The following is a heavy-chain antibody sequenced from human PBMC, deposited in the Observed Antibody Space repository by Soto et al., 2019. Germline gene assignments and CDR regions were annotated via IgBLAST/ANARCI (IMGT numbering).Heavy chain of an antibody. J-gene: IGHJ6*02. CDR1: GYSFTTDW. Sequence: VASLKISCHASGYSFTTDWIAWVRQKPWKGLEWMGITHPGESETRYSPSFQGQVTISFDRSTSTAYLQWNSLKASDTAIYYCARHENYYYAYYGMDVWGQGTTVTVSS. V-gene: IGHV5-51*01. CDR2: THPGESET. CDR3: ARHENYYYAYYGMDV.